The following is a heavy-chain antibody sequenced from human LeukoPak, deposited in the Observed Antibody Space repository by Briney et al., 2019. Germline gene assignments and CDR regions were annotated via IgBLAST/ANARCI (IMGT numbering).Heavy chain of an antibody. CDR2: ISSSGGST. V-gene: IGHV3-23*01. Sequence: PGGSLRLSCAASGFTFSNHAMSWVRQAPGKGLEWVSGISSSGGSTYYAESVEGRFTISRDNSKNTLYLQMNSLRAEDTAVYYCAKEPHESSGYNIDYWGQGTLVTVSS. CDR3: AKEPHESSGYNIDY. J-gene: IGHJ4*02. CDR1: GFTFSNHA. D-gene: IGHD3-22*01.